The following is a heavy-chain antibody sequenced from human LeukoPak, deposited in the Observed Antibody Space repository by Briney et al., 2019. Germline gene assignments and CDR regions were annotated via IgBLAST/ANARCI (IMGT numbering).Heavy chain of an antibody. J-gene: IGHJ4*02. V-gene: IGHV3-30*02. CDR1: GFTFSSYG. Sequence: SGGSLRLSCAASGFTFSSYGMHWVRQAPGKGLEWVAFISYDGNNKYYTDSVKGRFTISRDNSKKTVHLQMNSLRTEDTAMYYCAQARGYSFDYWGQGTLVTVSS. CDR3: AQARGYSFDY. CDR2: ISYDGNNK. D-gene: IGHD5-18*01.